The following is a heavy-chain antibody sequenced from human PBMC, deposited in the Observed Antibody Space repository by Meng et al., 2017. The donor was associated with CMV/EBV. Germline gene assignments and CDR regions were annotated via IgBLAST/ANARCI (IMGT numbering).Heavy chain of an antibody. V-gene: IGHV3-30*02. CDR3: AKGREYQLLYRWYYYGMDV. Sequence: GGSLRLSCAASGFTFSSYGMHWVRQAPGKGLEWVAFIRHDGSNKYYADSVKGRFTISRDNSKNTLYLQMNSLRAEDTAVYYCAKGREYQLLYRWYYYGMDVWGQGTTVTVSS. CDR1: GFTFSSYG. CDR2: IRHDGSNK. J-gene: IGHJ6*02. D-gene: IGHD2-2*02.